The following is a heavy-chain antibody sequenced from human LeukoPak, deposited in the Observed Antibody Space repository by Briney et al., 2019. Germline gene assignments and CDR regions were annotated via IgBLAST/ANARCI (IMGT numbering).Heavy chain of an antibody. D-gene: IGHD6-13*01. J-gene: IGHJ6*03. CDR3: ARVSGYSSSWDRLVGYYYYYYMDV. Sequence: GRSLRLSCAASGFTFSSYWMHWVRQAPGKGLVWVSRINSDGSSTSYADSVKGRFTTSRDNAKNTLYLQMNSLRAEDTAVYYCARVSGYSSSWDRLVGYYYYYYMDVWGKGTTVTVSS. CDR1: GFTFSSYW. V-gene: IGHV3-74*01. CDR2: INSDGSST.